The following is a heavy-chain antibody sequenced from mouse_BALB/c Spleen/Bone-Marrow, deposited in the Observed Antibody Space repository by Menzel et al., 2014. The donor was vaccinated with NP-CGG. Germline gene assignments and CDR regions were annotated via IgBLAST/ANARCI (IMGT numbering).Heavy chain of an antibody. Sequence: EVMLVESGAELVKPGASVKLSCTASGFDIKDTYMHWVKQRPEQGLEWIGRIDPANGNTKYDPKFQGKATITADTSSNTAYLQLSSLTSEDAAVYYCARITTWGQGTLVTVSA. V-gene: IGHV14-3*02. CDR1: GFDIKDTY. CDR3: ARITT. CDR2: IDPANGNT. D-gene: IGHD2-4*01. J-gene: IGHJ3*01.